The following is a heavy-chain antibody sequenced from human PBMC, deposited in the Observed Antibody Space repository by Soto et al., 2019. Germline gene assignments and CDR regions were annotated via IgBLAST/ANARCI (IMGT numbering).Heavy chain of an antibody. J-gene: IGHJ5*02. Sequence: EVQLLESGGGLVQPGGSLRLSCAASGFTFSSYAMSWVRQAPGKGLEWVSAISGSGGSTYYADSVKGRFTISRDNSKNTLYLQMNSVRAGDAGVYYCAKWGLTHNWFDPWGQGNLVTGSS. V-gene: IGHV3-23*01. CDR1: GFTFSSYA. D-gene: IGHD3-16*01. CDR2: ISGSGGST. CDR3: AKWGLTHNWFDP.